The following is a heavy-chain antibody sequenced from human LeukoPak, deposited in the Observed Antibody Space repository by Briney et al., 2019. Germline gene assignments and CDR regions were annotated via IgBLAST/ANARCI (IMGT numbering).Heavy chain of an antibody. D-gene: IGHD6-19*01. CDR1: GFTFNFHA. J-gene: IGHJ4*02. Sequence: SGGSLRLSCTTSGFTFNFHAMTWVRQAPGKGLEWVATITHTGTRTYHADSVKGRFSSSSEKSRGTLFLLISSLRADDTAVYYCASSRRGYDTGWNYFDYWGQGTLVTVSS. CDR3: ASSRRGYDTGWNYFDY. V-gene: IGHV3-23*01. CDR2: ITHTGTRT.